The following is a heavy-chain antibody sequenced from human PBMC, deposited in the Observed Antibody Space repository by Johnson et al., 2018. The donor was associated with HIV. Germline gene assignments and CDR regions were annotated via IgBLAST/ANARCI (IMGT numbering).Heavy chain of an antibody. V-gene: IGHV3-7*01. J-gene: IGHJ3*02. CDR1: RFTFSSYG. D-gene: IGHD2/OR15-2a*01. CDR3: AKAFSTFHDAFDI. Sequence: VQLVESGGGVVQPGGSLRLSCAASRFTFSSYGMHWVRQAPGDRLERLTTINKDGGEEYYVDSVKGRFTISRDNARNSLYLQMNSLRVEDTAVYYCAKAFSTFHDAFDIWGQGTMVTVSS. CDR2: INKDGGEE.